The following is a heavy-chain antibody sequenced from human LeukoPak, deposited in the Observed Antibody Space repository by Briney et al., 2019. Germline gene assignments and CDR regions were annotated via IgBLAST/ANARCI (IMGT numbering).Heavy chain of an antibody. Sequence: GGSLRLSCAASGFTVSSNYMSWVRQAPGKGLEWVSVIYSGGSTYYADSVKGRFTISRDNSKNTLYLQINSLRAEDTAVYYCAKDLLSGGNCYSIFHYWGQGTLVTVSS. CDR2: IYSGGST. V-gene: IGHV3-66*01. CDR1: GFTVSSNY. D-gene: IGHD2-15*01. J-gene: IGHJ4*02. CDR3: AKDLLSGGNCYSIFHY.